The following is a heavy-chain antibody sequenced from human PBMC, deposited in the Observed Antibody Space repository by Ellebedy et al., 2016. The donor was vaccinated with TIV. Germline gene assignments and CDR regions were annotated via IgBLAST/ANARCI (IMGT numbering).Heavy chain of an antibody. CDR2: MNPSSGNA. Sequence: AASVKVSCKTSGYSFTTYDINWVRQAPGQGLEWVASMNPSSGNAVYAKKFQGRVTMSRNISITTAYIELNSLRSEDTAIYWCARGTYSSGRWGQGTLVTVSS. CDR1: GYSFTTYD. D-gene: IGHD3-22*01. V-gene: IGHV1-8*02. J-gene: IGHJ4*02. CDR3: ARGTYSSGR.